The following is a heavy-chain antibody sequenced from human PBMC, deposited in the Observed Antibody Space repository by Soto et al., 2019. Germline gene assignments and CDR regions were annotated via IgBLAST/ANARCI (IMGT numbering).Heavy chain of an antibody. D-gene: IGHD4-17*01. CDR3: ARGTVTSGRWFGP. J-gene: IGHJ5*02. V-gene: IGHV1-18*04. CDR2: ISSLNGNT. CDR1: DSTFTGYT. Sequence: QVHLVQSETEVKEPGASVTVSCKTSDSTFTGYTINWVRQAPGQGLEWLGWISSLNGNTNYARKYQSRPTMTTNASATTAHMELRSLRSDDTAVYFCARGTVTSGRWFGPWGQGTLVTVSS.